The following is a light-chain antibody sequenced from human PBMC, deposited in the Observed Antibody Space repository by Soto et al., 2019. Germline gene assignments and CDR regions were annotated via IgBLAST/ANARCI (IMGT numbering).Light chain of an antibody. CDR2: WAS. V-gene: IGKV4-1*01. CDR1: QSVLYSSNNKNY. CDR3: QQYYSTCT. J-gene: IGKJ5*01. Sequence: DIVMTQSPDFLAVSLGERATINCKSSQSVLYSSNNKNYLAWYQQKPGQPLKLLIYWASTRESGVPDRFSGSGSGTDFTLTISSLQAEDVAVYYCQQYYSTCTFGQGTRLEI.